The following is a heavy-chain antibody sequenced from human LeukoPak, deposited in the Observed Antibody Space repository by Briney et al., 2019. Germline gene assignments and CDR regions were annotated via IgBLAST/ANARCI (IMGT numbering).Heavy chain of an antibody. CDR1: GYTFTSYD. Sequence: GASVKVSFKASGYTFTSYDINWVRQATGQGLEWMGWMNPNSGNTGYAQKFQGRVTITRNTSISTAYMELSSLRSEDTAVYYCARIYSGYDYVYAFEIWGQGTKVTVSS. CDR2: MNPNSGNT. V-gene: IGHV1-8*01. D-gene: IGHD5-12*01. J-gene: IGHJ3*02. CDR3: ARIYSGYDYVYAFEI.